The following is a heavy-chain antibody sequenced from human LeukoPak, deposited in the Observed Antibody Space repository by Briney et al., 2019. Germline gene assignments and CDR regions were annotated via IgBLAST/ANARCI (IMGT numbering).Heavy chain of an antibody. D-gene: IGHD3-22*01. CDR1: GGSISSGSYY. CDR3: ARDQQYYDSSGPFDY. J-gene: IGHJ4*02. CDR2: IYTSGST. V-gene: IGHV4-61*02. Sequence: SETLSLTCTVSGGSISSGSYYWSWIRQPAGKGLEWIGRIYTSGSTNYNPSLKSRVTMSVDTSKNQFSLKLSSVTAADTAVYYCARDQQYYDSSGPFDYWGQGTLVTVSS.